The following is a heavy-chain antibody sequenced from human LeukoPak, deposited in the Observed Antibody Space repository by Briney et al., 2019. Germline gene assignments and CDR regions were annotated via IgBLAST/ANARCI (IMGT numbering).Heavy chain of an antibody. Sequence: ASVKVSCKASGYTFTGYYMHWVRQAPGQGLEWMGRINPNSGGTNYAQKFQGRVTITRNTSISTAYMELSSLRSEDTAVYYCARGNYGSGSYYRDYWGQGTLVTVSS. CDR2: INPNSGGT. V-gene: IGHV1-2*06. CDR3: ARGNYGSGSYYRDY. J-gene: IGHJ4*02. D-gene: IGHD3-10*01. CDR1: GYTFTGYY.